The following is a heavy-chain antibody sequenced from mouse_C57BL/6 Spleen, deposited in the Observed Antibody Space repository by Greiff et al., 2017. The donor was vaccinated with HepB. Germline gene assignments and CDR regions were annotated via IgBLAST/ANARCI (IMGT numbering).Heavy chain of an antibody. CDR1: GYTFTSYW. J-gene: IGHJ2*01. CDR3: ARCSTAQAPYFDY. CDR2: IDPSDSYT. V-gene: IGHV1-50*01. Sequence: QVQLQQPGAELVKPGASVKLSCKASGYTFTSYWMQWVKQRPGQGLEWIGEIDPSDSYTNYNQKFKGKATLTVDTSSSTAYMQLSSLTSEDSAVFYCARCSTAQAPYFDYWGQGTTLTVSS. D-gene: IGHD3-2*02.